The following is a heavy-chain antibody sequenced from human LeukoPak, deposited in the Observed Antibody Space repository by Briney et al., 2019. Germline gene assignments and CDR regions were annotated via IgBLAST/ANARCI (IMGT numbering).Heavy chain of an antibody. CDR3: ASLLSHYYYYGMDV. V-gene: IGHV1-18*01. J-gene: IGHJ6*02. CDR2: ISAYNGNT. Sequence: ASVKVSCKASGYTFTSYGISWVRQAPGQGLEWMGWISAYNGNTNYAQKLQGRVTMTTDTSTSTAYMELRSLRSDDTAVYYCASLLSHYYYYGMDVWGQGTTVTVSS. CDR1: GYTFTSYG.